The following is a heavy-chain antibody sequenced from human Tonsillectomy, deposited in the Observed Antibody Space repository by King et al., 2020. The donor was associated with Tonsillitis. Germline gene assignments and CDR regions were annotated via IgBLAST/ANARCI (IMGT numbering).Heavy chain of an antibody. CDR2: INADNGKI. Sequence: VQLVQSGAEVKKPGASVKVFCKASGYTFTSYAMPWVRQAPGQRLEWLGWINADNGKIKYSEKFQGRVTLTRDTSAGTAYMELSSLRSEDTAVYYCARGPPYCSAGVCYRGGFDYWGQGTLVTVST. D-gene: IGHD2-8*02. CDR3: ARGPPYCSAGVCYRGGFDY. CDR1: GYTFTSYA. J-gene: IGHJ4*02. V-gene: IGHV1-3*01.